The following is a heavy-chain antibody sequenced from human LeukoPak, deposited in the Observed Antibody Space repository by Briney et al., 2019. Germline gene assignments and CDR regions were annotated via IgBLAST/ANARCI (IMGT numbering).Heavy chain of an antibody. Sequence: GASVKVSCKASGGTFSSYAISWVRQAPGQGLEWMGGIIPIFGTANYAQKFQGRVTITRDTSASTAYMELSSLRSEDTAVYYCARARIAAAGTYNYWGQGTLVTVSS. V-gene: IGHV1-69*05. CDR2: IIPIFGTA. J-gene: IGHJ4*02. CDR1: GGTFSSYA. CDR3: ARARIAAAGTYNY. D-gene: IGHD6-13*01.